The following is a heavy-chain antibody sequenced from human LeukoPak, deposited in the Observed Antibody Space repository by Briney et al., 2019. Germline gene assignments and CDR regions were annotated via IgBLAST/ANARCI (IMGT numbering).Heavy chain of an antibody. V-gene: IGHV5-10-1*01. CDR1: GYSFTSYW. Sequence: GDSLRISCKGSGYSFTSYWISWVRQMPGKGLEWMGRNDRTDSYNNYSPSFQGHVTISADKSISTAYLQWSSLKASDTAMYYCARGPAGSSWYLDYWGQGTLVTVSS. CDR3: ARGPAGSSWYLDY. CDR2: NDRTDSYN. D-gene: IGHD6-13*01. J-gene: IGHJ4*02.